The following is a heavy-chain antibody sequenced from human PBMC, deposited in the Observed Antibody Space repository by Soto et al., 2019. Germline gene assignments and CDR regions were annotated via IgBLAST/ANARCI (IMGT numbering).Heavy chain of an antibody. J-gene: IGHJ6*02. Sequence: EVQLVESGGGLVKPGGSLRLSCAASGFTFSSYSMNWVRQAPGKGLEWVSSISSSSSYIYYADSVKGRFTISRDNAKNSLYLQMNSLRAEDTAVYYCARDHVSLTTVTTYYYGMDVWGQGTTVTVSS. CDR3: ARDHVSLTTVTTYYYGMDV. V-gene: IGHV3-21*01. D-gene: IGHD4-17*01. CDR2: ISSSSSYI. CDR1: GFTFSSYS.